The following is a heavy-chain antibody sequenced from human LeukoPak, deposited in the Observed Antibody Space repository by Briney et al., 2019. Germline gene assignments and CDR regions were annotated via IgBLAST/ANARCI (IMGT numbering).Heavy chain of an antibody. V-gene: IGHV4-38-2*01. CDR1: GYSISSGYY. J-gene: IGHJ4*02. CDR3: ARNIVVVVAATPAQEGYYFDY. Sequence: SETLSLTCAVSGYSISSGYYWGWIRQPPGKGLEWIGSIYHSGSTYYNPSLKSRVTISVDTSKNQFSLKLSSVTAADTAVYYCARNIVVVVAATPAQEGYYFDYWGQGTLVTVSS. D-gene: IGHD2-15*01. CDR2: IYHSGST.